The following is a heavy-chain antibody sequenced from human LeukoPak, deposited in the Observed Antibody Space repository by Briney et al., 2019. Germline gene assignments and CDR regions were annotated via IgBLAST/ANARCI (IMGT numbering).Heavy chain of an antibody. J-gene: IGHJ6*03. CDR3: ARDIEVTLPYYYYMDV. V-gene: IGHV1-69*05. Sequence: ASVKVSCKASGGTFSSYAISWVRQAPGQGLEWMGRIIPIFGTANYPQKFQGRVPITTNESTSTAYMELSSLRSEDTAVYYCARDIEVTLPYYYYMDVWGKGTTVTVSS. D-gene: IGHD2-21*02. CDR1: GGTFSSYA. CDR2: IIPIFGTA.